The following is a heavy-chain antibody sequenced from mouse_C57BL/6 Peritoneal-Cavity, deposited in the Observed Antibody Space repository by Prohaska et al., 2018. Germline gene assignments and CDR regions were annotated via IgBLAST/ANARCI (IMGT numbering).Heavy chain of an antibody. D-gene: IGHD2-3*01. CDR2: IFPGSGST. J-gene: IGHJ3*01. V-gene: IGHV1-75*01. CDR3: ARGDDGYYGFAY. CDR1: GYTFTDYY. Sequence: QVQLQQSGPELVKPGASVTISCKASGYTFTDYYINWVKQRPGQGLEWIGWIFPGSGSTYYNEKFKGKARLTVDKSSSTAYMLLSRLTCEDSAVYFCARGDDGYYGFAYWGQGTLVTVSA.